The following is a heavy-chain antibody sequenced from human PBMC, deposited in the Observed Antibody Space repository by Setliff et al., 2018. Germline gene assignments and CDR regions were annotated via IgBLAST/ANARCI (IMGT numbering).Heavy chain of an antibody. Sequence: ASVKVSCKASGYTFTSYAMHWVRQAPGQGLEWMGGIIPIFGTANYAQKFQGRVTITADKSTSTAYMELSSLRSEDTAVYYCARDRPPYYYDSSGYYYSAGNFDYWGQGTLVTVSS. CDR3: ARDRPPYYYDSSGYYYSAGNFDY. V-gene: IGHV1-69*06. D-gene: IGHD3-22*01. CDR1: GYTFTSYA. CDR2: IIPIFGTA. J-gene: IGHJ4*02.